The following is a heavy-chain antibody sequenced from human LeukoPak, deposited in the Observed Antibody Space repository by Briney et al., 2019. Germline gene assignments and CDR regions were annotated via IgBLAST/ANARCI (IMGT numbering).Heavy chain of an antibody. J-gene: IGHJ5*02. CDR3: ARHLFARYNWFDP. D-gene: IGHD2-21*01. CDR1: GGSISSYY. Sequence: SETPSLTCTVSGGSISSYYWSWIRQPPGKGLEWIGYIYYSGSTNYNPSLKSRVTISVDTSKNQFSLKLSSVTAADTAVYYCARHLFARYNWFDPWGQGTLVTVSS. CDR2: IYYSGST. V-gene: IGHV4-59*08.